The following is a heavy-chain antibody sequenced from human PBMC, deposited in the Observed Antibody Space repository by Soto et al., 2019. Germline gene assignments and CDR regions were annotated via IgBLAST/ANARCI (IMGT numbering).Heavy chain of an antibody. D-gene: IGHD5-12*01. J-gene: IGHJ2*01. CDR2: IDNTGST. V-gene: IGHV4-30-4*01. CDR3: ARRKKGYNYWYFDL. CDR1: GGSVSIADSY. Sequence: QVQLQESGPGLVKPSQTLSLTCPVSGGSVSIADSYWSWIRQPPGKGLEWIGYIDNTGSTFYNPSLESRISISLDTSKNQFSLKLSSVTAADTAVYYCARRKKGYNYWYFDLWGRGTLVTVSS.